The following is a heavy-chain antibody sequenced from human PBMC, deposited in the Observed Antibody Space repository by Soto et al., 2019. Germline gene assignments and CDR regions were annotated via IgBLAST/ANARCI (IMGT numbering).Heavy chain of an antibody. CDR2: ISSSSSYI. CDR1: GFTFSSYS. V-gene: IGHV3-21*01. J-gene: IGHJ6*02. CDR3: ARDRIAAAGLYYYYYGMDV. Sequence: GGSLRLSCAASGFTFSSYSMNWVRQAPGKGLEWVSSISSSSSYIYYADSVKGRFTISRDNAKNSLYLQMNSLRAEDTAVYYCARDRIAAAGLYYYYYGMDVWGQGTTVTVSS. D-gene: IGHD6-13*01.